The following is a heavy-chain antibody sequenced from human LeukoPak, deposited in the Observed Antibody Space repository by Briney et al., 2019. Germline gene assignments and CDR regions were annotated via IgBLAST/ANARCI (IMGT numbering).Heavy chain of an antibody. J-gene: IGHJ4*02. D-gene: IGHD4-23*01. Sequence: PGGSLRLSCAASGFTFSSYSMNWVRQAPGKGLEWVAVISYDGSNKYYADSVKGRFTISRDNSKNTLYLQMNSLRAEDTAVYYCARGISGGNSRGKYYFDYWGQGTLVTVSS. CDR3: ARGISGGNSRGKYYFDY. CDR2: ISYDGSNK. V-gene: IGHV3-30*03. CDR1: GFTFSSYS.